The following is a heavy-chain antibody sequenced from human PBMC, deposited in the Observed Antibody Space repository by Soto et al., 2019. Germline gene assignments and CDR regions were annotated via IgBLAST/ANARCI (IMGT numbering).Heavy chain of an antibody. CDR1: GFTFSSYG. V-gene: IGHV3-30*18. Sequence: QVQLVESGGGVVQPGRSLRLSCAASGFTFSSYGMHWVRQAPGKGLEWVAVISYDGSNKYYADSVKGRFTVSRDNSKNTLYLQMNSLRAEDTAMYYCAEDRPWFDPWGQGTLVTVSS. CDR3: AEDRPWFDP. CDR2: ISYDGSNK. J-gene: IGHJ5*02.